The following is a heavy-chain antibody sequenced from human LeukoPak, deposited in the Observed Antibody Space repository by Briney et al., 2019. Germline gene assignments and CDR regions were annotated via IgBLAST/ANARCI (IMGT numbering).Heavy chain of an antibody. V-gene: IGHV4-59*08. CDR3: ARPAVAASGDYYYMDV. Sequence: PSETLSLTCTVSGVSISSYYWSWIRQPPGKGLEWIGYIYYSGSTNYNPSLKSRVTISVDTSKNQFSLKLSSVTAADTAVYYCARPAVAASGDYYYMDVWGKGTSATVSS. CDR1: GVSISSYY. CDR2: IYYSGST. D-gene: IGHD6-19*01. J-gene: IGHJ6*03.